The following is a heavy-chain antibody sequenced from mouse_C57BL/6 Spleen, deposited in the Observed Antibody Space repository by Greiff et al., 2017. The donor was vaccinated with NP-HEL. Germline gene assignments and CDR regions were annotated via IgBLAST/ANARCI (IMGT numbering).Heavy chain of an antibody. J-gene: IGHJ2*01. CDR1: GYSFTGYF. Sequence: VHVKQSGPELVKPGDSVKISCKASGYSFTGYFMNWVMQSHGKSLEWIGRINPYNGDTFYNQKFKGKATLTVDKSSSTAHMELRSLTSEDSAVYYCALDSSGYEDYFDYWGQGTTLTVSS. CDR2: INPYNGDT. D-gene: IGHD3-2*02. CDR3: ALDSSGYEDYFDY. V-gene: IGHV1-20*01.